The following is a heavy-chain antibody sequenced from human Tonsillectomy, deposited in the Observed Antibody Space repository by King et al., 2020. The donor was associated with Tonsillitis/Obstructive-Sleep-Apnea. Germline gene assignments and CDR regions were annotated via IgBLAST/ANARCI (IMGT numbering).Heavy chain of an antibody. J-gene: IGHJ6*03. CDR1: GFTFSSYS. V-gene: IGHV3-21*01. CDR2: ISSSSSYI. D-gene: IGHD6-6*01. Sequence: QLVQSGGGLVKPGGSLRLSCAASGFTFSSYSMNWVRQAPGKGLEWVSSISSSSSYIYYADSVKGRFTISRDNAKNSLYLQMNSLRAEDTAVYYCARDDSSSDYYYYMDVWGKGTTVTVSS. CDR3: ARDDSSSDYYYYMDV.